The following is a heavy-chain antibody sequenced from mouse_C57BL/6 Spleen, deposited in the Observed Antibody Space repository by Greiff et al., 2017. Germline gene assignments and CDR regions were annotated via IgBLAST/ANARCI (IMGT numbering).Heavy chain of an antibody. D-gene: IGHD1-1*01. Sequence: EVQLQQSGPELVKPGASVKISCKASGYTFTDYYMNWVKQSHGKSLEWIGDINPNNGGTSYNQKFKGKATLTVDKSSSTAYMELRSLTSEDSAVYYCARSPFTTVVDPWFAYWGQGTLVTVSA. V-gene: IGHV1-26*01. J-gene: IGHJ3*01. CDR1: GYTFTDYY. CDR2: INPNNGGT. CDR3: ARSPFTTVVDPWFAY.